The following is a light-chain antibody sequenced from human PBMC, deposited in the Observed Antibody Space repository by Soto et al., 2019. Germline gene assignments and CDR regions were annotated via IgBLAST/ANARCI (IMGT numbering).Light chain of an antibody. CDR3: MQALQTPTT. Sequence: DIVMTQSPLSLPVTPGEPASMSCRSSQSLLHSNGYNYLDWYLQKPGQSPLLLIYLGSDRASGVPERFSASGSGTEFTLKISRVEAEDVGVYYCMQALQTPTTFGQGTKVEIK. J-gene: IGKJ1*01. V-gene: IGKV2-28*01. CDR1: QSLLHSNGYNY. CDR2: LGS.